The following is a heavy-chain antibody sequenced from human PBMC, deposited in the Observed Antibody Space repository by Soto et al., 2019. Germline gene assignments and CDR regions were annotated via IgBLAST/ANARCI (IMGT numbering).Heavy chain of an antibody. D-gene: IGHD3-3*02. J-gene: IGHJ5*02. V-gene: IGHV4-39*01. CDR1: GDSIISSDFY. CDR3: ARHSLALRKNNWFDP. CDR2: IFYLGSS. Sequence: SETLSLTCTVSGDSIISSDFYWGWVRQPPGKGLEWIGSIFYLGSSYYNPSLKSRVTMSVDTSKNQFSLRLRSVTAADTALYFCARHSLALRKNNWFDPWGQGXMVTVSS.